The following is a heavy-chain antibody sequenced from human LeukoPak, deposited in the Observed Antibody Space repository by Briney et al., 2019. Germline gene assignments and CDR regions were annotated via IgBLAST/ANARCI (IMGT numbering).Heavy chain of an antibody. CDR1: GGSISSSSYY. J-gene: IGHJ6*03. Sequence: SETLSLTCTVSGGSISSSSYYWAWIRQPPGKGLEWIGSIHYSGSTYYNPSLQSRGTISIDTSKNQFSLKLRFVTAADTAVYYCARVRCSGGSCPYYYYYYYMDVWGKGTTVTVSS. CDR3: ARVRCSGGSCPYYYYYYYMDV. D-gene: IGHD2-15*01. V-gene: IGHV4-39*07. CDR2: IHYSGST.